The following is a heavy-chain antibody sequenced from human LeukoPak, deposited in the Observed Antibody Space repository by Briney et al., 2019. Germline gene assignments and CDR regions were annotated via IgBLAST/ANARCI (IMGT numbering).Heavy chain of an antibody. CDR2: IYYSGNT. J-gene: IGHJ4*02. CDR3: ARASVNGYDYSGVDH. V-gene: IGHV4-39*01. CDR1: GVSISRSNSY. Sequence: SETLSLTCTVTGVSISRSNSYWGWIRQPPGKGLEWIGSIYYSGNTYYNASLKSQVSISIDTSKNQFSLQLNSVTPEDTAVYYCARASVNGYDYSGVDHWGQGTQVTVSS. D-gene: IGHD3-22*01.